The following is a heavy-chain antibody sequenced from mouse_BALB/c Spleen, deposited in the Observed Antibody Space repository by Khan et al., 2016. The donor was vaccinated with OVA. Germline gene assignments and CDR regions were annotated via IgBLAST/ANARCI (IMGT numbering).Heavy chain of an antibody. V-gene: IGHV2-2*02. CDR2: IWSGGRT. CDR1: GFSLTTYG. J-gene: IGHJ3*01. Sequence: QVRLQQSGPGLVQPSQSLSITCTVSGFSLTTYGVHWVRQSPGKGLEWLGMIWSGGRTDYNADFISRLSISKDNYKSQVFFKMDSLQANDTAIYYCARNYDYDEGLAYWGQGTLVTVSA. D-gene: IGHD2-4*01. CDR3: ARNYDYDEGLAY.